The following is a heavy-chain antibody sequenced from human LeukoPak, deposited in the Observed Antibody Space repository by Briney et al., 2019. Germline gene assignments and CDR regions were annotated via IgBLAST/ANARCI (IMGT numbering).Heavy chain of an antibody. CDR3: ARGTIVGYCSGGSCYVDY. CDR2: IYPGDSDT. J-gene: IGHJ4*02. CDR1: GYSFTSYW. V-gene: IGHV5-51*01. D-gene: IGHD2-15*01. Sequence: GESLQISCKGSGYSFTSYWIGWVRQMPGKGLEWMGTIYPGDSDTRYSPSFQGQVTISADKSISTAYLQWSSLKASDTAMYYCARGTIVGYCSGGSCYVDYWGQGTLVTVSS.